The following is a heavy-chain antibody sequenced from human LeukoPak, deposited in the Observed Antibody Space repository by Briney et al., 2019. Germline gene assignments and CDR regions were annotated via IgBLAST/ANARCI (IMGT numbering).Heavy chain of an antibody. CDR1: GFTFSSYS. CDR2: ISSSSSTI. D-gene: IGHD2-2*01. V-gene: IGHV3-48*04. Sequence: AGGSLRLSCAASGFTFSSYSMNWVRQAPGKGLEWVSYISSSSSTIYYADSVKGRFTISRDNAKNSLYLQMNSLRAEDTAVYYCARLPNVCCSSTSCRDYWGQGTLVTVSS. J-gene: IGHJ4*02. CDR3: ARLPNVCCSSTSCRDY.